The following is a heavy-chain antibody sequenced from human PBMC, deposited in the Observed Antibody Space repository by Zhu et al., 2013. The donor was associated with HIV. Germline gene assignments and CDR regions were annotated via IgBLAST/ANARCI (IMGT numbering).Heavy chain of an antibody. CDR3: AGLD. J-gene: IGHJ4*02. V-gene: IGHV3-7*01. CDR1: GFTFSSYG. CDR2: IKRDGSEK. Sequence: EVQLLESGGGLVQPGGSLRLSCAASGFTFSSYGMNWVRQAPGKGLEWVANIKRDGSEKYYVDSVKGRFTISRDNAKNLLYLQMNSLRAEDTAVYFCAGLDWGQGTLVTVSS.